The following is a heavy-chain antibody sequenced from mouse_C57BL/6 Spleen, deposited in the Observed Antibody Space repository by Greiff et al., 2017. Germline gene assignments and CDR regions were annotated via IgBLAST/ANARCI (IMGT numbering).Heavy chain of an antibody. CDR1: GYSITSGYY. J-gene: IGHJ1*03. V-gene: IGHV3-6*01. Sequence: QLQESGPGLVKPSQSLSLTCSVTGYSITSGYYWNWIRQFPGNKLEWMGYISYDGSNNYNPSLKNRISITRDTSKNQFFLKLNSVTTEDTATYYCARGGYDGYYEYFDVWGTGTTVTVSS. CDR2: ISYDGSN. CDR3: ARGGYDGYYEYFDV. D-gene: IGHD2-3*01.